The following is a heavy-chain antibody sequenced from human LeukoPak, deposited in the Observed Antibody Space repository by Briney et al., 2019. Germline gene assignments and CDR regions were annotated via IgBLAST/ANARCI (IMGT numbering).Heavy chain of an antibody. J-gene: IGHJ6*03. D-gene: IGHD6-19*01. Sequence: GGPLRLSCAASGFTFSSYWMSWVRQAPGKGLEWVANIKQDGSEKYYVDSVKGRFTISRDNAKNSLYLQMNSLRAEDTAVYYCARAHGSGWFYYYYYYMDVWGKGTTVTVSS. CDR3: ARAHGSGWFYYYYYYMDV. CDR2: IKQDGSEK. V-gene: IGHV3-7*01. CDR1: GFTFSSYW.